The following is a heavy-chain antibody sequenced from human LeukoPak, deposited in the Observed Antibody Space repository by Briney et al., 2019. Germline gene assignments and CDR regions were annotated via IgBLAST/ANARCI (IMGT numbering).Heavy chain of an antibody. CDR3: AKDVNYYDSSGYAGFDY. CDR1: GFTFSSYA. Sequence: GGSLRLSCAASGFTFSSYAMSWVRQAPGKGLEWVSAISRSGGSTYYADSVKGRFTISRDNSKNTLYLQMNSLRAEDTAVYYCAKDVNYYDSSGYAGFDYWGQGTLVTVSS. V-gene: IGHV3-23*01. CDR2: ISRSGGST. J-gene: IGHJ4*02. D-gene: IGHD3-22*01.